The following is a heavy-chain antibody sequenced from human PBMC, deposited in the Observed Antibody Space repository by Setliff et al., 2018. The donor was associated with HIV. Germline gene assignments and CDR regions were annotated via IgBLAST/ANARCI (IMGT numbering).Heavy chain of an antibody. CDR2: IKEDGSVK. Sequence: PGGSLRLSCAASGFNINTCWMGWVRQGPGKGLEWVANIKEDGSVKNYVDSARGRFIISRDNAEKSLFLHMSSLRAEDTAMYYCARDHGSNWYSTGLSAESFQQWGQGTLVTVSS. CDR3: ARDHGSNWYSTGLSAESFQQ. V-gene: IGHV3-7*01. D-gene: IGHD6-13*01. CDR1: GFNINTCW. J-gene: IGHJ1*01.